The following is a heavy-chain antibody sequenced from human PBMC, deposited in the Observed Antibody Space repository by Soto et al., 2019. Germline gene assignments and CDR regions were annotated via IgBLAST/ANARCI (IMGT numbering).Heavy chain of an antibody. CDR2: IYYSGST. D-gene: IGHD3-10*01. V-gene: IGHV4-39*01. Sequence: QLLESGPGLVKPSETLSLTCTVSGGSISSSSYYWGWIRQPPGKGLEWIGSIYYSGSTYYNPSLKSRVTISVDTSKNQFSLKLSSVTAADTAVYYCASGSGNGKVSYYYYMAVWGKGTTVTVSS. J-gene: IGHJ6*03. CDR1: GGSISSSSYY. CDR3: ASGSGNGKVSYYYYMAV.